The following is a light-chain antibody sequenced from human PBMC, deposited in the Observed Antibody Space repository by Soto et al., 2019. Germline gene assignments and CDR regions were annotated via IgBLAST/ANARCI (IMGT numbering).Light chain of an antibody. CDR3: QQRTDWPT. V-gene: IGKV3-11*01. CDR1: QSVSPF. CDR2: DTS. J-gene: IGKJ4*01. Sequence: EIALTPSPATLSLSPGESATLSCRASQSVSPFLAWYQQKPGQAPRLLIYDTSSRAPGIPGWFSGSGSGTDFTLTIDILEPADAAVYYCQQRTDWPTFGGGNKVEI.